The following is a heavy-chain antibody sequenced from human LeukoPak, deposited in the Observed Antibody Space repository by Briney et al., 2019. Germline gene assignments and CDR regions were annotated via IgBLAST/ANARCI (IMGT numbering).Heavy chain of an antibody. CDR2: INRDGRST. Sequence: GGSLRLSCAASGFTFSTYWMHWVRQAPGKGLVWVSRINRDGRSTGNADSVKGRFTISRDNAKNTVYLQMNSLSAEDTSMYYCTFSSYGDHVGVDAFDIWGQGTMVTVSS. J-gene: IGHJ3*02. CDR1: GFTFSTYW. D-gene: IGHD4-17*01. V-gene: IGHV3-74*01. CDR3: TFSSYGDHVGVDAFDI.